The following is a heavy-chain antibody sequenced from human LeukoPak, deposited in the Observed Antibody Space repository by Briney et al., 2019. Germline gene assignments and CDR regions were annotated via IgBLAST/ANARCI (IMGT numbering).Heavy chain of an antibody. V-gene: IGHV3-30*03. CDR2: ISLDESDT. J-gene: IGHJ3*02. CDR1: GFTFRIYG. CDR3: ARRRPAARVFDI. Sequence: GRSLRLSCAASGFTFRIYGMNWVRQAPGKGLEGVAVISLDESDTYYADSVNGRFTTSRDNSKATLYLQMNNLGAEDTAVYYCARRRPAARVFDIWGQGTMVTVSS.